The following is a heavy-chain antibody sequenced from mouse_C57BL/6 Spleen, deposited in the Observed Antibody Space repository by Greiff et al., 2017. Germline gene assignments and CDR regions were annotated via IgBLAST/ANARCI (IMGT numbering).Heavy chain of an antibody. J-gene: IGHJ3*01. Sequence: DVQLQESGGGLVQPGGSMKLSCVASGFTFSNYWMNWVRQSPEKGLEWVAQIRLKSDNYATHYAESVKGRFTISRDDSKSSVYLQMNNLRAEDTGIYYCTGRGTRGFAYWGQGTLVTVSA. CDR1: GFTFSNYW. CDR3: TGRGTRGFAY. CDR2: IRLKSDNYAT. D-gene: IGHD3-3*01. V-gene: IGHV6-3*01.